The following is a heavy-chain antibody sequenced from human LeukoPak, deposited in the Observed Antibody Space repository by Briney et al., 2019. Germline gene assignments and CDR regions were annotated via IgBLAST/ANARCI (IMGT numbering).Heavy chain of an antibody. CDR1: GFTFSSYW. CDR3: ARDQTYYDFWSGYRYYYYMDV. J-gene: IGHJ6*03. V-gene: IGHV3-7*01. Sequence: GGSLRLSCAASGFTFSSYWMSWVRQAPGKGLEWVANIKQDGSEKYYVDSVKGQFTISRDNAKNSLYLQMNSLRAEDTAVYYCARDQTYYDFWSGYRYYYYMDVWGKGTTVTVSS. D-gene: IGHD3-3*01. CDR2: IKQDGSEK.